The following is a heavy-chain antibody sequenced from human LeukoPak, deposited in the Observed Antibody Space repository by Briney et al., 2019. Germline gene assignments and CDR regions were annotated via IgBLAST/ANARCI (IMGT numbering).Heavy chain of an antibody. V-gene: IGHV3-66*01. CDR1: GFTVSSNY. D-gene: IGHD3-16*02. CDR3: AKGSARESMITFGGVIATPFDY. CDR2: IYSGGST. Sequence: GGSLRLSCAASGFTVSSNYMSWVRQAPGKGLEWVSVIYSGGSTYYADSVKGRFTISRDNSKNTLYLQMNSLRAEDTAVYYCAKGSARESMITFGGVIATPFDYWGQGTLVTVSS. J-gene: IGHJ4*02.